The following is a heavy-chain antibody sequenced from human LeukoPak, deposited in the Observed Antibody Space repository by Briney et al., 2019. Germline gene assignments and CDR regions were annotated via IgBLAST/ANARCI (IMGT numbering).Heavy chain of an antibody. Sequence: GGSLRLSCAASGLTVNKNYINWVRQAPGKGPEWVSVIYSDGSTYYADSVKGRFTISRDNSKKTVFLQMNSLRTEDTAVYYCARDRILDHWGQGTLVTVSS. CDR1: GLTVNKNY. J-gene: IGHJ4*02. CDR3: ARDRILDH. V-gene: IGHV3-66*02. CDR2: IYSDGST.